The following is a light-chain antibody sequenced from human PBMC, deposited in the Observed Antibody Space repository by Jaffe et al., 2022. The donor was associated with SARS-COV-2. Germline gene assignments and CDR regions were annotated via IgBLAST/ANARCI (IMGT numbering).Light chain of an antibody. CDR2: DNN. CDR3: GTWDNSLSAGV. Sequence: QSVLTQPPSMSAAPGQKVIISCSGSSSNIGKNYVSWYQQVPGTAPKLLIYDNNKRPSGIPDRFSGSKSGTSATLGITGLQTGDEADYYCGTWDNSLSAGVFGGGTKLTVL. V-gene: IGLV1-51*01. J-gene: IGLJ3*02. CDR1: SSNIGKNY.